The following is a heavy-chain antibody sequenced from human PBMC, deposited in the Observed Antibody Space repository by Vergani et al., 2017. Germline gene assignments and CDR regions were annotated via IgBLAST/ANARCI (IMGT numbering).Heavy chain of an antibody. D-gene: IGHD3-22*01. J-gene: IGHJ4*02. V-gene: IGHV5-51*01. CDR2: IYPGDSDT. Sequence: EVQLVQSGAEVKKPGESLKISCKGSGYSFTSYWIGWVRQMPGKGLEWMGIIYPGDSDTRYSPSFQGQVTISADKSISTAYLQWSSLKASDTAMYYCARSRDYYDSSGYYWYRGYWGQGTLVTVSS. CDR1: GYSFTSYW. CDR3: ARSRDYYDSSGYYWYRGY.